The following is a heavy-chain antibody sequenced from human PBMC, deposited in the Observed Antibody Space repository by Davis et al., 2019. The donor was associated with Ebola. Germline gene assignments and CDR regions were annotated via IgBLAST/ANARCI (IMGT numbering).Heavy chain of an antibody. V-gene: IGHV3-48*03. CDR2: ISAIGTST. J-gene: IGHJ4*02. CDR1: GFTFYRYE. Sequence: GGSLRLSCAASGFTFYRYEMNWVRQAPGKGLEWVSYISAIGTSTFYADSVKGRFTISSDNARDSLYLQMDSLRVEDTAIYYCARDAFSLSRYDTEDHWGQGALVTVSS. D-gene: IGHD3-22*01. CDR3: ARDAFSLSRYDTEDH.